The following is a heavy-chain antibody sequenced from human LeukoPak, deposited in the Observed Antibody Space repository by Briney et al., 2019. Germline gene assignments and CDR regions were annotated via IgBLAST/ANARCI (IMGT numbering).Heavy chain of an antibody. V-gene: IGHV3-30*04. CDR2: ISYDGSNK. Sequence: GGSLRLSCAASGFTFSSYAMHWVRQAPGKGLEWVAVISYDGSNKYYADSVKGRFTISRDNSKNTLYLQMNSLRAEDTAVYYCARSYCSGGSCYQYFDYWGQGTLVTVSS. J-gene: IGHJ4*02. CDR3: ARSYCSGGSCYQYFDY. D-gene: IGHD2-15*01. CDR1: GFTFSSYA.